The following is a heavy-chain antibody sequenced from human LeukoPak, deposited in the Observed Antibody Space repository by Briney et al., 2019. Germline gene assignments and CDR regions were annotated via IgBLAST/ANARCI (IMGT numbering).Heavy chain of an antibody. Sequence: SETLSLTCTVSGGSISSSSYYWGWIRQPPGTGLEWIGSIYYSGSTYYNPSLKSRVTISVDTSKNQFSLKLSSVTAADTAVYYCARDDAAAGWFDPWGQGTLVTVSS. V-gene: IGHV4-39*07. D-gene: IGHD6-13*01. CDR1: GGSISSSSYY. J-gene: IGHJ5*02. CDR2: IYYSGST. CDR3: ARDDAAAGWFDP.